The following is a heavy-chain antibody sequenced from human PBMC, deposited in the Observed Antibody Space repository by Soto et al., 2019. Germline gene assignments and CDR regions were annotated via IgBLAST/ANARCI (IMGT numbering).Heavy chain of an antibody. J-gene: IGHJ4*02. V-gene: IGHV2-5*02. D-gene: IGHD3-10*01. CDR1: GFSLSTSGVG. CDR3: AHIRRGRAVDY. Sequence: QITLKESGPTLVKPTQTLTLTCTFSGFSLSTSGVGVGWIRQPPGKALEWLALIYWDDDKRYSPSLKSRLTISKDTSKIVVVRTVTCMDPVHPATCYCAHIRRGRAVDYWCQGTLVSVST. CDR2: IYWDDDK.